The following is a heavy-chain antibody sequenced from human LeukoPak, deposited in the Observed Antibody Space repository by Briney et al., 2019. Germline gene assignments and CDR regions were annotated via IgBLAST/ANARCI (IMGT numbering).Heavy chain of an antibody. Sequence: SKTLSLTCTVSGVSISSYYWSWIRQPPGKGLELIAYISNSGSTNYNPSLKSRVTISVDTSKNHFSLKLSSVTAADTAIYFCARRGFFDFWGQGTLVTVSS. CDR2: ISNSGST. V-gene: IGHV4-59*08. CDR3: ARRGFFDF. CDR1: GVSISSYY. J-gene: IGHJ4*02.